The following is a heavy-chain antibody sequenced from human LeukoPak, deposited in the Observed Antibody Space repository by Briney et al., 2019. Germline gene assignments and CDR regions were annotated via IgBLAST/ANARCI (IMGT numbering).Heavy chain of an antibody. CDR2: IYYSGST. Sequence: SETLSLTCTVSGGSISSYYWSWIRQPPGKGLEWIGYIYYSGSTYYNPSLKSRVTISVDRSKNQFSLKLSSVTAADTAVYYCARVSGIAAPIDYWGQGTLVTVSS. D-gene: IGHD6-13*01. J-gene: IGHJ4*02. CDR3: ARVSGIAAPIDY. V-gene: IGHV4-59*12. CDR1: GGSISSYY.